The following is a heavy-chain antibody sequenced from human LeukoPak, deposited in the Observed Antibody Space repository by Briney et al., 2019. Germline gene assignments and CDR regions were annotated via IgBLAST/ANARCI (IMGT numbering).Heavy chain of an antibody. CDR1: GFTFSSYS. V-gene: IGHV3-21*01. CDR2: ISSSSSYI. D-gene: IGHD4-17*01. CDR3: ARDMTTVTTFAFDI. J-gene: IGHJ3*02. Sequence: PGGSLRLSRAASGFTFSSYSMNWVRQAPGKGLEWVSSISSSSSYIYYADSVKGRFTISRDNAKNSLYLQMNSLRAEDTAVYYCARDMTTVTTFAFDIWGQGTMVTVSS.